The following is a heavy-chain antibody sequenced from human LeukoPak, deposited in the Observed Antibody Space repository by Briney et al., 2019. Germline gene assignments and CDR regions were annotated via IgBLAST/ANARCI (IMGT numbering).Heavy chain of an antibody. CDR3: ARYTNKWYGALDY. J-gene: IGHJ4*02. D-gene: IGHD3-10*01. Sequence: PSETLSLTCTVSGDSISSYYWSWIRQPPGRGLEWIGYIYYYSGSTNYNPSLKGRVTISTDASKNQFSLKLTSVTAADTAVYYCARYTNKWYGALDYWGQGTLVTVSS. V-gene: IGHV4-59*01. CDR2: IYYYSGST. CDR1: GDSISSYY.